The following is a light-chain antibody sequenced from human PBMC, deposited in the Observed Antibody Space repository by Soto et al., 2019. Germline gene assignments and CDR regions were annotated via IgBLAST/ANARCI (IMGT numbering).Light chain of an antibody. CDR2: GAS. CDR1: QDIRTS. J-gene: IGKJ3*01. Sequence: IQRTQSPSSLSASVGARVSITCQASQDIRTSLSWFQHKPGRAPKLLIYGASYLETGVPSRFRGSGSGTDFTFTITSLQPEDIATYYCQHYNNLPPFTFGPGTIVDIK. V-gene: IGKV1-33*01. CDR3: QHYNNLPPFT.